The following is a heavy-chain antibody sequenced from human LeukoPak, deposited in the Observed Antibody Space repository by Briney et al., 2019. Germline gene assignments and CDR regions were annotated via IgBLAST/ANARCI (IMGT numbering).Heavy chain of an antibody. Sequence: GRSLRLSCAASGFTFSDYYMSWIRQAPGKGLERVSYISSSGSTIYYADSVKGRFTISRDNAKNSLYLQMNSLRAEDTAVYYCARGEAISGSYDWFDPWGQGTLVTVSS. CDR2: ISSSGSTI. CDR3: ARGEAISGSYDWFDP. J-gene: IGHJ5*02. CDR1: GFTFSDYY. D-gene: IGHD1-26*01. V-gene: IGHV3-11*01.